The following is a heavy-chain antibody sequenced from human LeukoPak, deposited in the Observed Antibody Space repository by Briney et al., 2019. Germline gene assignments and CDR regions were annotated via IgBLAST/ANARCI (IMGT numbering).Heavy chain of an antibody. CDR3: ARDRSQRAYSYGPDGE. CDR2: ITYDGTDT. CDR1: GFNFRSYA. J-gene: IGHJ4*02. Sequence: GTSLRLSCAASGFNFRSYAFHWVRQAPGKGPEWMASITYDGTDTYYADSVQGRFTLSRDSSQNTLYLQMNSLRPADTAVYYCARDRSQRAYSYGPDGEWGQGTLVTVSS. D-gene: IGHD5-18*01. V-gene: IGHV3-30-3*01.